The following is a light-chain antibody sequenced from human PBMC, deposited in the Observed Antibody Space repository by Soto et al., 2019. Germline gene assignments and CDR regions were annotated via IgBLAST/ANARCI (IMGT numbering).Light chain of an antibody. J-gene: IGLJ2*01. CDR2: DVS. V-gene: IGLV2-14*03. CDR1: SSDVGAYNY. CDR3: SSYTSSSTLV. Sequence: QSALTQPASVSGSPGQSITMSCTGTSSDVGAYNYVSWYQQHPAKAPKLMIYDVSNRPSGVSSRFSGSKSGNTASLTISGLQAEDEADSYCSSYTSSSTLVFGGGTKLTVL.